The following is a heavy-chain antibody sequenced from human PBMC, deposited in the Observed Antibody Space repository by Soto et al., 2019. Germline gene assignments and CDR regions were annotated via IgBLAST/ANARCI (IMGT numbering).Heavy chain of an antibody. D-gene: IGHD5-18*01. J-gene: IGHJ4*02. Sequence: EVQLVESGGGLVQPGGSLRLSCAASGFTVSSNYMSWVRQAPGKGLEWVSVIYSGGSAYYADALKGRFTISRDNSKNTLYLQMNSLKAEDTAVYYSARHGYSYGGGYFDYWGQGTLVTVSS. CDR1: GFTVSSNY. V-gene: IGHV3-66*04. CDR2: IYSGGSA. CDR3: ARHGYSYGGGYFDY.